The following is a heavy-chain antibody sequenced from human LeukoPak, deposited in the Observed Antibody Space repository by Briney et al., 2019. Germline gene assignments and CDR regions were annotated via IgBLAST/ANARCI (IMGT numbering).Heavy chain of an antibody. V-gene: IGHV3-15*01. D-gene: IGHD2-15*01. CDR1: GVTFSNAW. CDR2: IKSKTDGGTT. Sequence: AGSLRLSCAASGVTFSNAWICWVSQAPGKGQEWGGGIKSKTDGGTTDYAAPVKDRFTISRDDSKNRLYLQMNSLKTEDTAVYYCTTGRLGYCSGGSCYSGARAGFDYWGQGTLVTVSS. J-gene: IGHJ4*02. CDR3: TTGRLGYCSGGSCYSGARAGFDY.